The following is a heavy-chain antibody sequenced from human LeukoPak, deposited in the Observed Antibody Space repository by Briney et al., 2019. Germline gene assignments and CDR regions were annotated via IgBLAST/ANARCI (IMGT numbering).Heavy chain of an antibody. D-gene: IGHD6-19*01. V-gene: IGHV1-69*05. CDR3: AGGSIAVATFDY. Sequence: SVKVSCKASGGTFSSYAISWVRQAPGQGLEWMGRIIPIFGTANYAQKFQGRVTITTDESTSTAYMELSSLRSEDTAVYYCAGGSIAVATFDYWGQGTLVTVSS. J-gene: IGHJ4*02. CDR2: IIPIFGTA. CDR1: GGTFSSYA.